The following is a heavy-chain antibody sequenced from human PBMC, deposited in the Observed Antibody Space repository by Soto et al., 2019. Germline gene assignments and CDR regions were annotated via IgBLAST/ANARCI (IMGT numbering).Heavy chain of an antibody. J-gene: IGHJ6*02. D-gene: IGHD5-18*01. Sequence: GGSLRLSCAASEFTFSSNGMQWVRQAAGKGLEWVAGISGDGSKRYYADSLKGRFTISRDNSKNMLHLQMNNLRPEDTAVYYCVKSAIMTALLKDYYGMDLWGQGTTVTVSS. CDR3: VKSAIMTALLKDYYGMDL. CDR1: EFTFSSNG. CDR2: ISGDGSKR. V-gene: IGHV3-30*18.